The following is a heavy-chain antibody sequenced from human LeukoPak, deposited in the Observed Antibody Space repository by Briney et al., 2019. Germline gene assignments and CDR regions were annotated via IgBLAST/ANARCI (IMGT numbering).Heavy chain of an antibody. V-gene: IGHV3-21*01. CDR2: ISSSSSYI. CDR1: GFTFSSYS. J-gene: IGHJ4*02. D-gene: IGHD5-24*01. Sequence: PGGSLRLSCAASGFTFSSYSMIWVRQAPGKGLEWVSSISSSSSYIYYADSVKGRFTISRDNAKNSLYLQMNSLRAEDTAVYYCARDREMATIWTYFDYWGQGTLVTVSS. CDR3: ARDREMATIWTYFDY.